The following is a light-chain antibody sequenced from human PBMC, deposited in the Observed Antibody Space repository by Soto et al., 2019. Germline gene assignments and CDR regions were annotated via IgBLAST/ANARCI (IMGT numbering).Light chain of an antibody. Sequence: DIQMTQSPNFVSASVGDRVTLSCRASPEINSWLNWYQLIQGKAPKPLIYAASTLQSGVPSRFSGRVSGTEFNLTDSSLQSEDCATYFCQQAKYYPLTVGGGTKVEIK. CDR1: PEINSW. V-gene: IGKV1-12*01. CDR3: QQAKYYPLT. CDR2: AAS. J-gene: IGKJ4*02.